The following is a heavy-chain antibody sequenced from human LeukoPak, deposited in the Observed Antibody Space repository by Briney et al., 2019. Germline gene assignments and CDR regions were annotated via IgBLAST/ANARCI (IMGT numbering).Heavy chain of an antibody. V-gene: IGHV4-30-4*01. D-gene: IGHD3-22*01. Sequence: KPSETLSLTCTVSGGSISSGDYYWSWIRQPPGKGLEWIGYIYYSGSTYYNPSLKSRVTISVDTSKNQFSLKLSSVTAADTAVYYCARDRASWLLPEGRYLEAHAFDIWGQGTMVTVSS. CDR2: IYYSGST. CDR3: ARDRASWLLPEGRYLEAHAFDI. CDR1: GGSISSGDYY. J-gene: IGHJ3*02.